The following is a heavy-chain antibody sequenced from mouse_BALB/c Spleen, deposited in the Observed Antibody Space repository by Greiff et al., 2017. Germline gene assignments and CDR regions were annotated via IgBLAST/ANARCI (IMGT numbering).Heavy chain of an antibody. CDR1: GYTFTSYW. D-gene: IGHD2-2*01. CDR2: INPSTGYT. Sequence: QVQLQQSGAELAKPGASVKMTCKASGYTFTSYWMHWVKQRPGQGLEWIGYINPSTGYTEYNQKFKDKATLTADKSSSTAYMQLSSLTSEDSAVYYCAREYGYDYYAMDYWGQGTSVTVSS. J-gene: IGHJ4*01. V-gene: IGHV1-7*01. CDR3: AREYGYDYYAMDY.